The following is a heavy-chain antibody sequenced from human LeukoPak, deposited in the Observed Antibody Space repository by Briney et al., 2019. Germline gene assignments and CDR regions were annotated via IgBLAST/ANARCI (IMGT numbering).Heavy chain of an antibody. D-gene: IGHD3-10*01. J-gene: IGHJ4*02. CDR1: GGSISSYC. CDR2: IYYSGST. CDR3: ARATLLWFGEFDY. Sequence: SETLSLTCTVSGGSISSYCWSWIRQPPGKGLEWIGYIYYSGSTNYNPSLKSRVTISVDTSKNQFSLKLSSVTAADTAVYYCARATLLWFGEFDYWGQGTLVTVSS. V-gene: IGHV4-59*01.